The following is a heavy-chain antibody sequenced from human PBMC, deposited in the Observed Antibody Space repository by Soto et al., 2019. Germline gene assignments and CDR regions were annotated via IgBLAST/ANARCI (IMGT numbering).Heavy chain of an antibody. V-gene: IGHV4-39*07. CDR1: GGSISSSWDY. J-gene: IGHJ6*02. CDR2: IYYSGST. Sequence: SGTLSLTCTVSGGSISSSWDYWGWIRQPPGKGLEWIGSIYYSGSTYYNPSLKSRVTISVDTSKNQFSLKLSSVTAADTAVYYCARIIAAAGTYYYGMDVWGQGTTVTVSS. CDR3: ARIIAAAGTYYYGMDV. D-gene: IGHD6-13*01.